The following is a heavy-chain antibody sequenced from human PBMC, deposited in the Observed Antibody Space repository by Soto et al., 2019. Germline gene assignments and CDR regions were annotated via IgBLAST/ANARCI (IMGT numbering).Heavy chain of an antibody. D-gene: IGHD2-2*01. V-gene: IGHV3-48*01. CDR2: ISGSSSTI. CDR3: PRDVPPYCYSTTCYRGEAFDI. CDR1: GFTFSSYS. Sequence: EVQLVESGGDLVQPGGSLRLSCAASGFTFSSYSMNWVRQAPGKGLEWISYISGSSSTIYYADSVKGRFTISRDNAKNSLYLQMNSLRAEDTAVYYCPRDVPPYCYSTTCYRGEAFDIWGQGTMVSVSS. J-gene: IGHJ3*02.